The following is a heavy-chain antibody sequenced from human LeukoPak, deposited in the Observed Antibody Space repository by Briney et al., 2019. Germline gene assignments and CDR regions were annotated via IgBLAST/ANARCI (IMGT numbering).Heavy chain of an antibody. V-gene: IGHV3-9*01. Sequence: SLNLSFAASGFTFDDYAMHWVRQAPGKGLEWVSGISYNSGSINYAESVKGRFTISRDNAKNSLYLQMNSLTVEDTALYYCAKVGPVSSYGFGFFNYWGRGTLVTASS. J-gene: IGHJ4*02. CDR3: AKVGPVSSYGFGFFNY. CDR1: GFTFDDYA. D-gene: IGHD5-18*01. CDR2: ISYNSGSI.